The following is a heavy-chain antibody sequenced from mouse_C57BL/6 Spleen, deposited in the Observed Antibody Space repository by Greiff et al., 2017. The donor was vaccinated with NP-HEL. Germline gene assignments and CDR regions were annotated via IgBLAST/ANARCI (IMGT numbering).Heavy chain of an antibody. Sequence: QVQLKESGPELVKPGASVKLSCKASGYTFTSYDINWVKQRPGQGLEWIGWIYPRDGSTKYNEKFKGKATLTVDTSSSTAYMELHSLTSEDSAVYFCAREESSGHFDYWGQGTTLTVSS. CDR1: GYTFTSYD. CDR2: IYPRDGST. D-gene: IGHD3-2*02. V-gene: IGHV1-85*01. J-gene: IGHJ2*01. CDR3: AREESSGHFDY.